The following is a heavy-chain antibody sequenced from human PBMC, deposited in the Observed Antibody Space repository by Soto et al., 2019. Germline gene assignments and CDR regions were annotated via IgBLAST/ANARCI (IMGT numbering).Heavy chain of an antibody. V-gene: IGHV3-21*01. D-gene: IGHD2-15*01. J-gene: IGHJ6*02. CDR3: ARQETPWPLAYGLDV. CDR2: IGRRSDI. Sequence: PXVCLRLSCEACGFSFSTYSMHWVRQAPGKGLEWVSSIGRRSDIYYADSVKGRFTVSRDNAKNSVSLQMNSLRDEDTAVYYCARQETPWPLAYGLDVSGHGTTVTVSS. CDR1: GFSFSTYS.